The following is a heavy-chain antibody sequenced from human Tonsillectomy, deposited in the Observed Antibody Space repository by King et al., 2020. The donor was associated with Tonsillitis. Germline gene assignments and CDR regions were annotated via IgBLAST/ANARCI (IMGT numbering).Heavy chain of an antibody. J-gene: IGHJ6*03. Sequence: VHLLESGGGLVQPGGSLRLSCAASGFTFSSYAMTWVRQAPGKGLEWVSSISGSGYITYYADSVKGRFTISRDNSKNTLSLQMNNLRAEDTAIYYCAKSGGVAATGTFRDYYYYYMDVWGRGTTVTVSS. V-gene: IGHV3-23*01. CDR3: AKSGGVAATGTFRDYYYYYMDV. CDR2: ISGSGYIT. CDR1: GFTFSSYA. D-gene: IGHD6-13*01.